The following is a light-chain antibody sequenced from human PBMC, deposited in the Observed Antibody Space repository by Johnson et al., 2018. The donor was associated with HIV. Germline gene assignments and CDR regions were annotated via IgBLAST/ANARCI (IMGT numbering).Light chain of an antibody. Sequence: QSVLTQPPSMSAAPGQMVSISCSGSSSNIGKNYVSWYQQFPGTAPKLLIHENKNRPSGIPDRFSGSKSGTSATLGLPGPQPGDEDDYYCGTWDTILSAGGVFGSGTKVTVL. CDR1: SSNIGKNY. V-gene: IGLV1-51*02. CDR2: ENK. CDR3: GTWDTILSAGGV. J-gene: IGLJ1*01.